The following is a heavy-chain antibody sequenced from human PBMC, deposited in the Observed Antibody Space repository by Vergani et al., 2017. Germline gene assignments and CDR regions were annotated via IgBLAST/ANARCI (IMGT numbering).Heavy chain of an antibody. CDR3: ARDRLAAAQLNWFDP. CDR2: ISAYNGNT. Sequence: QVQLVQSGAEVKKPGASVKVSCKASGYTFTSYGISWVRQAPGQGLEWMGWISAYNGNTNYAQKFQGRVTMTRDTSISTAYMELSRLRSDDTAVYYCARDRLAAAQLNWFDPWGQGTLVTVSS. V-gene: IGHV1-18*01. D-gene: IGHD6-13*01. CDR1: GYTFTSYG. J-gene: IGHJ5*02.